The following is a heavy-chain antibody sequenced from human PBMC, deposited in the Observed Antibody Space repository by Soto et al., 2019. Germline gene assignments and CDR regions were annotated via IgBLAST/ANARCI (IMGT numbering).Heavy chain of an antibody. CDR3: AADKGHSSGWYFYCYGMDV. D-gene: IGHD6-19*01. CDR1: GFTFTSSA. CDR2: IVVGSGNT. J-gene: IGHJ6*02. Sequence: GASVKVSCKASGFTFTSSAVQWVRQARGQRLEWIGWIVVGSGNTNYAQKFQERVTITRDMSTSTAYMELSSLRSEDTAVYYCAADKGHSSGWYFYCYGMDVWGQGTTVTVSS. V-gene: IGHV1-58*01.